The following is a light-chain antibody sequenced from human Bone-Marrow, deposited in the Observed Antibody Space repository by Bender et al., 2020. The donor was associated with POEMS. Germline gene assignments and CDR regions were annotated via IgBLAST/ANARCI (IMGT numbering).Light chain of an antibody. V-gene: IGLV2-23*02. J-gene: IGLJ2*01. CDR2: EVS. CDR3: CSYANGNSLI. Sequence: QSALTQPASVSGSPGQSITISCSGTSSDVGRYNLVSWYQHHPGKAPTLMIYEVSKRPSGVSSRFSGSKSDNTATLIISRLQAADEADYYCCSYANGNSLIFGGGTRLTVL. CDR1: SSDVGRYNL.